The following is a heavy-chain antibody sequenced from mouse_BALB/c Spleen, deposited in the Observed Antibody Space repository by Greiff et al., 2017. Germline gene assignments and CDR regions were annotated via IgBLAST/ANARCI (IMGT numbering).Heavy chain of an antibody. D-gene: IGHD2-4*01. V-gene: IGHV1S81*02. CDR1: GYTFTSYW. CDR2: INPSNGRT. J-gene: IGHJ3*01. Sequence: VQLQQPGAELVKPGASVKLSCKASGYTFTSYWMHWVKQRPGQGLEWIGEINPSNGRTNYNEKFKSKATLTVDKSSSTAYMQLSSLTSEDSAVYYCARMDDYSFAYWGQGTLVTVSA. CDR3: ARMDDYSFAY.